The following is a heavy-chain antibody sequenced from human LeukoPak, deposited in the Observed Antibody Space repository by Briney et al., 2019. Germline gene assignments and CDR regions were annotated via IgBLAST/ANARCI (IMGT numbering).Heavy chain of an antibody. V-gene: IGHV1-24*01. Sequence: ASVKVSCKVSGYTLTEFSTHWVRQAPGKGLEAMGGFDREHGETIYAQKFKGRVTMTEDTSTDTAYMELSSLRSEDTAVYFCAAVWLGVGDNDYWGQGTLVTVSS. CDR3: AAVWLGVGDNDY. CDR1: GYTLTEFS. CDR2: FDREHGET. J-gene: IGHJ4*02. D-gene: IGHD3-10*01.